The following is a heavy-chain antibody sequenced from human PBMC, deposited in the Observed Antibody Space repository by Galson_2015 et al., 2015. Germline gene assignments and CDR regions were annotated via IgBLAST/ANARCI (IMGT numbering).Heavy chain of an antibody. CDR3: TTDRSWQELLLGLDAFDI. CDR2: IKSKTDGGTT. J-gene: IGHJ3*02. CDR1: GFTFSNTW. V-gene: IGHV3-15*01. Sequence: LRLSCAASGFTFSNTWMSWVRQAPGKGLEWVGRIKSKTDGGTTDYAAPVKGRFTISRDDSKNTLYLQMNSLKTEDTAVYYCTTDRSWQELLLGLDAFDIWGQGTMVTVSS. D-gene: IGHD2-15*01.